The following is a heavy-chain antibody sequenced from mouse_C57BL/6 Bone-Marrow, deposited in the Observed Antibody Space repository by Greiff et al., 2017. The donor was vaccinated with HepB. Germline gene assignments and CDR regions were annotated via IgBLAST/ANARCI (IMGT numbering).Heavy chain of an antibody. D-gene: IGHD1-3*01. V-gene: IGHV5-4*03. CDR2: ISDGGSYT. Sequence: DVKLRESGGGLVKPGGSLKLSCAASGFTFSSYAMSWVRQTPEKRLEWVATISDGGSYTYYPDNVKGRFTISRDNAKNNLYLQMSHLKSEDTAMYYWARRGGRGLKDAMDYWGQGTSVTVSS. CDR3: ARRGGRGLKDAMDY. CDR1: GFTFSSYA. J-gene: IGHJ4*01.